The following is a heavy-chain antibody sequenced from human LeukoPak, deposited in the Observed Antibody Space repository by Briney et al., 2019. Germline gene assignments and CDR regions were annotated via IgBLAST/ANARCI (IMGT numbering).Heavy chain of an antibody. CDR2: ISAYDGNT. CDR3: ARLQFWSGYYSYFDY. D-gene: IGHD3-3*01. J-gene: IGHJ4*02. V-gene: IGHV1-18*01. Sequence: ASVKVSCKASSYTFTDYGISWVRQAPGQGLEWMGWISAYDGNTNSAQKFQGRVTMTTDTSTSTAYMELRSLRSDDTAVYYCARLQFWSGYYSYFDYWGQGTLVTVSS. CDR1: SYTFTDYG.